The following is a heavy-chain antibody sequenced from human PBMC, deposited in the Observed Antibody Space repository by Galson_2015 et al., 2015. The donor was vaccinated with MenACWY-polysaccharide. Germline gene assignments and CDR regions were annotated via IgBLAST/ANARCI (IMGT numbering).Heavy chain of an antibody. V-gene: IGHV1-2*02. CDR3: TRGPPIVFDY. Sequence: SVKVSRKASGYTFSDYYMHWVRQAPGQGLEWMGWINPKGGGTFFAQKFRGRVTLTRDTSTSTAYLEVPRLTLNGTAIYYCTRGPPIVFDYWGQGTLVIVSS. J-gene: IGHJ4*02. D-gene: IGHD2-15*01. CDR1: GYTFSDYY. CDR2: INPKGGGT.